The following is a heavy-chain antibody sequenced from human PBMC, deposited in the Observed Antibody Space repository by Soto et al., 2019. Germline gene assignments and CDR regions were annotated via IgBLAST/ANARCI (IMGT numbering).Heavy chain of an antibody. CDR2: IKSKAKGGTT. CDR1: GFTFIYAL. CDR3: TTDGGIAVRPLFDY. D-gene: IGHD6-6*01. J-gene: IGHJ4*01. V-gene: IGHV3-15*01. Sequence: GGSLRLSCTASGFTFIYALLGWGRLAPGKGLEWVGRIKSKAKGGTTDYAARVKGRFSISRDDSTNTVFLQMSSLKTEDTAVYYCTTDGGIAVRPLFDYWGHGTLVTVSS.